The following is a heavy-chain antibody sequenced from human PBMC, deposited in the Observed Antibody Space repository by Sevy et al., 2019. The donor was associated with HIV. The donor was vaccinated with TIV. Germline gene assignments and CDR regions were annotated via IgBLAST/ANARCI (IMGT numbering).Heavy chain of an antibody. CDR1: GFIVSRHW. D-gene: IGHD6-25*01. J-gene: IGHJ3*01. CDR2: IKEDGSGK. Sequence: GESLKISCAASGFIVSRHWMSWVRQAPGKGLEWVANIKEDGSGKYYVDSVKARFTISKDNAKNSLYLQMNSLRVEDTAVYFCARESIAAGVEAFDVWGQGTMVTVSS. V-gene: IGHV3-7*03. CDR3: ARESIAAGVEAFDV.